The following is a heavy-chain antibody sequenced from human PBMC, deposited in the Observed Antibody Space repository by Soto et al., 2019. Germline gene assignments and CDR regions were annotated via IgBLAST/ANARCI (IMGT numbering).Heavy chain of an antibody. Sequence: PGRSLRLSCISAGFTFRTYTMNWVRQAPGKGLEWVSVIRGFSPYTFYAESVKGRFTISRDNAKNSLYLQMNSLRAEDTAVYYCARDRGYDDHDYSYNALDVWGQGTTVTASS. D-gene: IGHD2-21*01. CDR2: IRGFSPYT. V-gene: IGHV3-21*01. CDR3: ARDRGYDDHDYSYNALDV. CDR1: GFTFRTYT. J-gene: IGHJ6*02.